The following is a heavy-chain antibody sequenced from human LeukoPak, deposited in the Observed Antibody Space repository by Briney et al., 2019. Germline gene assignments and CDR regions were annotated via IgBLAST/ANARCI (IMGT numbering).Heavy chain of an antibody. CDR3: ARDEYSSSSGFDY. V-gene: IGHV3-21*01. J-gene: IGHJ4*02. CDR2: ISSSSSYI. CDR1: GFTFSSYS. D-gene: IGHD6-6*01. Sequence: GGSLRLSCAASGFTFSSYSMNWVRQAPGKGLEWVSSISSSSSYIYYADSVRGRFTISRDNAKNSLYLQMNSLRAEDTAVYYCARDEYSSSSGFDYWGQGTLVTVSS.